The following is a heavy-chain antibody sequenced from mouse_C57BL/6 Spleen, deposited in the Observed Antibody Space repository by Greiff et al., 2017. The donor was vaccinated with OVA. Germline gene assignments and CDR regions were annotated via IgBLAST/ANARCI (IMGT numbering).Heavy chain of an antibody. D-gene: IGHD2-5*01. Sequence: EVQLQQSGAELVRPGASVKLSCTASGFNIKDYYMHWVKQRPEQGLEWIGRIDPEDGDTEYTPKFQGKATMTADTSANTAYLQLSSLTSEDTAVYYCTRAYYSNHYFDYWGQGTTLTVSS. V-gene: IGHV14-1*01. CDR1: GFNIKDYY. CDR3: TRAYYSNHYFDY. J-gene: IGHJ2*01. CDR2: IDPEDGDT.